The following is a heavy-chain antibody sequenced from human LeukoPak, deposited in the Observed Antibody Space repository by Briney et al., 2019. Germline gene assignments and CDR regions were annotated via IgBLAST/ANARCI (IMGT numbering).Heavy chain of an antibody. CDR1: GFTFSSYW. D-gene: IGHD6-6*01. CDR2: IKQDGSEK. J-gene: IGHJ4*02. CDR3: ASGGYSSSF. Sequence: GGSLRLSCAASGFTFSSYWMSWVRQAPGKGLEWVANIKQDGSEKYYVDSVKGRFTISRDNAKNSLYLQMNSLRAEDTAVFYWASGGYSSSFWGQGTLVTVS. V-gene: IGHV3-7*01.